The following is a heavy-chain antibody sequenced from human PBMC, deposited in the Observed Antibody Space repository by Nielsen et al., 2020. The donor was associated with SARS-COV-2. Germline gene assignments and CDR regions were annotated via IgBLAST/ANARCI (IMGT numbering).Heavy chain of an antibody. CDR3: ARDTGGIAAD. J-gene: IGHJ4*02. CDR1: GFTFSSYA. V-gene: IGHV3-30*04. CDR2: ISYDGSNK. Sequence: GESLKISCAASGFTFSSYAMHWVCQAPGKGLEWVAVISYDGSNKYYADSVKGRFTISRDNSKNTLYLQMNSLRAEDTAVYYCARDTGGIAADWGQGTLVTVSS. D-gene: IGHD6-25*01.